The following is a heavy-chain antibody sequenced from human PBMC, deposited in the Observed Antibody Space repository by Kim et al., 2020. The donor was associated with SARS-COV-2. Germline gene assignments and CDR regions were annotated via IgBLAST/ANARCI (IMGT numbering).Heavy chain of an antibody. J-gene: IGHJ5*02. CDR2: IYWDDDK. V-gene: IGHV2-5*02. D-gene: IGHD3-10*01. CDR3: AHVGGTLWFGELAFDP. CDR1: GFSLSTSGVG. Sequence: SGPTLVNPTQTLTLTCTFSGFSLSTSGVGVGWIRQPPGKALEWLALIYWDDDKRYSPSLKSRLTITKDTSKNQVVLTMTNMDPVDTATYYCAHVGGTLWFGELAFDPWGQGTLVTVSS.